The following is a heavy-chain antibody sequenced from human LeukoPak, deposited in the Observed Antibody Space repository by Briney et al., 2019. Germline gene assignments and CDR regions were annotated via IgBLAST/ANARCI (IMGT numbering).Heavy chain of an antibody. CDR1: GGSFSSYY. CDR3: ARTTNGGDGFDP. D-gene: IGHD3-16*01. CDR2: IYYSGGT. Sequence: PSETLSLTCTVSGGSFSSYYWSWIRQPPGKGLEWIGHIYYSGGTNYSPSLKSRVTISVDTSKNQFSLKLSSVTAADAAVYYCARTTNGGDGFDPWGQGTLVTVSS. V-gene: IGHV4-59*01. J-gene: IGHJ5*02.